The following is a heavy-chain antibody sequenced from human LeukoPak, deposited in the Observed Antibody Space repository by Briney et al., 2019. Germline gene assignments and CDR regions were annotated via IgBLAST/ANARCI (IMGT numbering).Heavy chain of an antibody. CDR3: ANKDY. CDR2: ISWNSGSI. CDR1: GITFDDYA. Sequence: SGRSLRLSCAASGITFDDYAMHWVRQAPGKGLEWVSGISWNSGSIGYADSVKGRFTISRDNANNSLYLQMNSLRAEDTALYYCANKDYWGQGTLVTVSS. J-gene: IGHJ4*02. V-gene: IGHV3-9*01.